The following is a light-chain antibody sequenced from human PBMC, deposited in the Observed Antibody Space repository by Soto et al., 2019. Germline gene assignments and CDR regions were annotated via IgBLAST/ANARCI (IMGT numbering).Light chain of an antibody. J-gene: IGKJ4*01. CDR2: WAS. V-gene: IGKV4-1*01. CDR3: QQYHSTPLT. Sequence: DIVMTQSPDSLAVSLGERATINCKSSQSVLYSSNNKNYLAWYQQKPGQPPKLLIYWASTRESGVPDRFSGSGSGTDFNLTISSLQAEDVAVYYCQQYHSTPLTFGGGTKVEIK. CDR1: QSVLYSSNNKNY.